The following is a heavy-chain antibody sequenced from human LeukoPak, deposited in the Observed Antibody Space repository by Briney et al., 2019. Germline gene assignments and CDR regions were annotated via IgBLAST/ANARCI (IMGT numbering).Heavy chain of an antibody. CDR3: ARQGYSYGGFDY. CDR2: ISSSSSYI. CDR1: GFTFNSYT. D-gene: IGHD5-18*01. Sequence: GGSLRLSCAASGFTFNSYTMNWVHQAPGKGLECVSSISSSSSYIYYADSVKGRFTISRDNAKNSLYLQMNSLRAEDTAVYYCARQGYSYGGFDYWGQGTLVTVSS. J-gene: IGHJ4*02. V-gene: IGHV3-21*01.